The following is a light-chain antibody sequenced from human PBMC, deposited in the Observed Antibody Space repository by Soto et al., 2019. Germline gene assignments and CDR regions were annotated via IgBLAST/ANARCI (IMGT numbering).Light chain of an antibody. CDR2: TGS. Sequence: DIQMTQSPSSVSASVGDRVSITCRASQGISNWLAWYQQKPGRAPKLLIYTGSSLQSGVPSRFSGNGSGKDFTLTISSLQPEDVATFYCQQANSFPLTFGGGTKVEIK. J-gene: IGKJ4*01. CDR1: QGISNW. CDR3: QQANSFPLT. V-gene: IGKV1-12*01.